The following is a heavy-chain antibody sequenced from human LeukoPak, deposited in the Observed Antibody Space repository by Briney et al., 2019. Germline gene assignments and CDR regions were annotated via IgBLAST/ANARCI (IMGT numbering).Heavy chain of an antibody. CDR1: GGSISSGGYY. J-gene: IGHJ5*02. D-gene: IGHD3-3*01. Sequence: SETLSLTCTVSGGSISSGGYYWSWIRQHPGKGLEGIGYIYYRGSTYYNPSLKSRVTISVDTSKNQFSLKLSSVTAADTAVYYCASSPYDFWSGDNWFDPWGQGTLVTVSS. CDR3: ASSPYDFWSGDNWFDP. CDR2: IYYRGST. V-gene: IGHV4-31*03.